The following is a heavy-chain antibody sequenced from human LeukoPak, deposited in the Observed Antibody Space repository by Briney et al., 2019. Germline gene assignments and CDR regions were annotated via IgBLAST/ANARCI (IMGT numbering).Heavy chain of an antibody. CDR3: AREGGEWLRLGCLDY. V-gene: IGHV3-66*01. Sequence: GGSLRLSCAASEFSVGSNYMTWVRQAPGKGLEWVSLIYSGGSTYYADSVKGRFTISRDNSKNTLYLQMNSLRAEDTAVYYCAREGGEWLRLGCLDYWGQGTLVTVSS. CDR2: IYSGGST. J-gene: IGHJ4*02. D-gene: IGHD5-12*01. CDR1: EFSVGSNY.